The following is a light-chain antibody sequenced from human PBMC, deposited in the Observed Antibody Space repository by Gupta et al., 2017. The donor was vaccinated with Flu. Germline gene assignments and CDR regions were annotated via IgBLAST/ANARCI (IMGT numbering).Light chain of an antibody. CDR1: QSVSSY. CDR2: DAS. Sequence: DIVLTLSLATLSLPPGAVATLSCRASQSVSSYLAWYQQKPGQTPRLLIYDASNRATGIPARFSGSGSGTDFTLTISSLEPEDFAVYYGQQRSNGPRGLTFGGGTKVEIK. CDR3: QQRSNGPRGLT. V-gene: IGKV3-11*01. J-gene: IGKJ4*01.